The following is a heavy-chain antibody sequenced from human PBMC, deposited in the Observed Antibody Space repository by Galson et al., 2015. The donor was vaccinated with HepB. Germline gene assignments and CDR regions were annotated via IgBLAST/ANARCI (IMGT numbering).Heavy chain of an antibody. Sequence: ETLSLTCTVSGGSISSYYWSWIRQPPGKGLEWIGYIYYSGSTNYNPSLKSRVTISVDTSKNQFSLKLSSVTAADTAVYYCARGTFRRSSDYWGQGTLVTVSS. CDR2: IYYSGST. CDR1: GGSISSYY. CDR3: ARGTFRRSSDY. V-gene: IGHV4-59*12. J-gene: IGHJ4*02. D-gene: IGHD1-26*01.